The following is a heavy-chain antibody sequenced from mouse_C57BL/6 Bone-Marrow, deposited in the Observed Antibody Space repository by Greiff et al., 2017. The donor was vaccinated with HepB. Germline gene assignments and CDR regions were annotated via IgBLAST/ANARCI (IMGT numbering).Heavy chain of an antibody. Sequence: VQLQQSGAELVKPGASVKISCKASGYAFSSYWMNWVKQRPGKGLEWIGQIYPGDGDTNYNGKFKGKATLTADKSSSTAYMQLSSLTSEDSAVYFCARRVYGNYVGYFDVWGTGTTVTVSS. V-gene: IGHV1-80*01. D-gene: IGHD2-1*01. CDR2: IYPGDGDT. CDR3: ARRVYGNYVGYFDV. J-gene: IGHJ1*03. CDR1: GYAFSSYW.